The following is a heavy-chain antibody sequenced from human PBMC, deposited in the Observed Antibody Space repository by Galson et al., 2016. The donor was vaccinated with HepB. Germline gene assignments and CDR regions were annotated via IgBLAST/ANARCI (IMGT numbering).Heavy chain of an antibody. J-gene: IGHJ6*02. Sequence: SLRLSCAASGFTFSSYAMNWVRQAPGKGLEWVTIISNDGNNRYYTDSVKGRFTISSDNSTNPPYLQMTSLRGDDTAVYYCARARDYPDGGGYYRAFYYYGMDVWGQGTTVTVSS. D-gene: IGHD3-22*01. CDR3: ARARDYPDGGGYYRAFYYYGMDV. V-gene: IGHV3-30*04. CDR1: GFTFSSYA. CDR2: ISNDGNNR.